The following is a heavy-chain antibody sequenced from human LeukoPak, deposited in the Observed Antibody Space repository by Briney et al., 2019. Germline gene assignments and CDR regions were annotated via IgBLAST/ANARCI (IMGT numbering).Heavy chain of an antibody. Sequence: GRSLRLSCAASGFTFSSYGMHWVRQAPGKGLEWVAVIWYDGSNKYYADSVKGRFTISRDNSKNTLYLQMNSLRAEDTAVYYCARHIVVVPADTSGMDVWGKGTTVTVSS. J-gene: IGHJ6*04. CDR3: ARHIVVVPADTSGMDV. CDR1: GFTFSSYG. V-gene: IGHV3-33*01. CDR2: IWYDGSNK. D-gene: IGHD2-2*01.